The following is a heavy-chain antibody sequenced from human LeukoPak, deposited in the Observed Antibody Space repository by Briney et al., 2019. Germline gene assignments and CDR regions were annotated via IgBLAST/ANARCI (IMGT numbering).Heavy chain of an antibody. CDR3: ARVDHYDSSDRPSEDWYFDL. D-gene: IGHD3-22*01. Sequence: PSQTLSLTCTVSGGSISSGGYSWNWIRQHPGKGLEWIGYIYYNGSTYYNPSLKSRVSISADTSKNQFSLRMSSVTAADAAVYFCARVDHYDSSDRPSEDWYFDLWGRGTLVTVSS. V-gene: IGHV4-31*03. CDR2: IYYNGST. CDR1: GGSISSGGYS. J-gene: IGHJ2*01.